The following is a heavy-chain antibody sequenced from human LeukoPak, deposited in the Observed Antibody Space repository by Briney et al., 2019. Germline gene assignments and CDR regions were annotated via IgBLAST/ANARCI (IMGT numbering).Heavy chain of an antibody. V-gene: IGHV1-2*02. J-gene: IGHJ3*02. D-gene: IGHD3-22*01. Sequence: ASVKVSCKASGYTFTGYYMHWVRQAPGQGLEWMGWINPNSGGTNYAQKFQGRVTMTTDTSTSTAYMELRSLRSDDTAVYYCARDPYYDSREELDAFDIWGQGTMVTVSS. CDR2: INPNSGGT. CDR3: ARDPYYDSREELDAFDI. CDR1: GYTFTGYY.